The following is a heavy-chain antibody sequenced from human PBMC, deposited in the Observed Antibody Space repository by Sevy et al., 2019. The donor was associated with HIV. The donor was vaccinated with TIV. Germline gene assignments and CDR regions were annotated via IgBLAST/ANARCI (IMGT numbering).Heavy chain of an antibody. Sequence: GGSLRLSCSASGFTFSSYAMHWVRQAPGKGLEYVSAISSNGGSTYYADSVKGRFTISRDNSKNTLYLQMIGLRAEDTAVYYCVKGYCTGGVCQRGVDYYYGMDVWGQGTTVTVSS. CDR3: VKGYCTGGVCQRGVDYYYGMDV. D-gene: IGHD2-8*02. CDR1: GFTFSSYA. V-gene: IGHV3-64D*06. CDR2: ISSNGGST. J-gene: IGHJ6*02.